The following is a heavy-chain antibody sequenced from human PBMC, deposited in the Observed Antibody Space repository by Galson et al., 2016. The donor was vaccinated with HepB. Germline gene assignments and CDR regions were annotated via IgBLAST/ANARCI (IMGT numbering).Heavy chain of an antibody. J-gene: IGHJ5*02. CDR3: ARGLRLSNMVGGVTNYFDP. CDR1: GGSVSSGGSY. V-gene: IGHV4-31*03. CDR2: IHYIGTT. D-gene: IGHD3-10*01. Sequence: TLSLTCTVSGGSVSSGGSYWTWIRQPPGKGLEWIGNIHYIGTTKYNASLKSRLTISIDTSKNEVSLELTSVTAADTAVYYCARGLRLSNMVGGVTNYFDPWGQGTLVIVSS.